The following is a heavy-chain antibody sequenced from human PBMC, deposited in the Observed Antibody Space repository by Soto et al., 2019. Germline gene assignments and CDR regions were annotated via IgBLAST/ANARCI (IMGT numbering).Heavy chain of an antibody. D-gene: IGHD6-19*01. CDR3: ARCYCSVGSCFTCWHFDL. CDR1: GYIFNNYG. J-gene: IGHJ2*01. V-gene: IGHV1-18*01. CDR2: IGPYIGKT. Sequence: QGQLVQSGAEVRKPGASVKVSCQASGYIFNNYGLSWVRHVPGQGLECVGWIGPYIGKTDYAQKFRDRVTLTADPYTNTASMELRSLTSDDSAFYYCARCYCSVGSCFTCWHFDLWGRGTLVTVSS.